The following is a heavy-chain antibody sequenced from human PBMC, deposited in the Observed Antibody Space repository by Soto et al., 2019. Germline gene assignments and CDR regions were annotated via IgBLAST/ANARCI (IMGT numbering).Heavy chain of an antibody. CDR1: GFTFSSYW. J-gene: IGHJ6*03. CDR2: IKQDGSEK. D-gene: IGHD3-10*01. V-gene: IGHV3-7*01. Sequence: GGSLRLSCAASGFTFSSYWMSWVRQAPGKGLEWVANIKQDGSEKYYVDSVKGRFTISRDNAKNSLYLQMNSLRAEDTAVYYCARDSGPLYYYMDVWGKGTTVTVSS. CDR3: ARDSGPLYYYMDV.